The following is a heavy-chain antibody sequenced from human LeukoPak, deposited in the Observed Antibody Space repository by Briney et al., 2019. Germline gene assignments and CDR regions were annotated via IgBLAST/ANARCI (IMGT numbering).Heavy chain of an antibody. CDR3: ARHDYDFWSGYLAFDI. D-gene: IGHD3-3*01. CDR2: IYYSGST. V-gene: IGHV4-39*01. J-gene: IGHJ3*02. Sequence: KPSETLSLTCTVSGDSISGSSYYWGWIRQPPGKGLEWIGSIYYSGSTYYNPSLKSRVTISVGTSKNQFSLKLSSVTAADTAVYYCARHDYDFWSGYLAFDIWGQGTMVTVSS. CDR1: GDSISGSSYY.